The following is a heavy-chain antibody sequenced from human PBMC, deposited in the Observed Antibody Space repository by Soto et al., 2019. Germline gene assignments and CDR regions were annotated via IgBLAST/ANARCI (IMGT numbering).Heavy chain of an antibody. J-gene: IGHJ4*02. Sequence: QVQLQESGPGLVMPSETLSLTCSVSGDSISGSPYYWGWIRQPPGKRLEWIGSIFHDGYIVYTPSLKSRVTISVDTSKNQFSLKLTSVAAADTAIYFCARLQTAVPHYWCQGILLTVSS. CDR2: IFHDGYI. CDR3: ARLQTAVPHY. CDR1: GDSISGSPYY. V-gene: IGHV4-39*01. D-gene: IGHD6-13*01.